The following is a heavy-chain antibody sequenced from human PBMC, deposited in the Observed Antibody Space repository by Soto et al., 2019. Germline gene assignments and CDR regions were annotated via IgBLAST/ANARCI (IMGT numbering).Heavy chain of an antibody. CDR1: GFTFSSYG. CDR2: IWYDGSNK. J-gene: IGHJ6*02. D-gene: IGHD3-22*01. CDR3: ARDLLIRKLSGYPQGPVHYGMDV. V-gene: IGHV3-33*01. Sequence: GGSLRLSCAASGFTFSSYGMHWVRQAPGKGLEWVAVIWYDGSNKYYADSVKGRFTISRDNSKNTLYLQMNSLRAEDTAVYYCARDLLIRKLSGYPQGPVHYGMDVWGQGTTVTVSS.